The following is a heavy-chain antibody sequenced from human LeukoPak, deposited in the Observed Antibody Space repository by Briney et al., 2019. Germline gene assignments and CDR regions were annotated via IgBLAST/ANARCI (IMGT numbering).Heavy chain of an antibody. Sequence: GGSLRLSCAASGFTFSNYNFYWVRQAPGKGLEWVSYISSSGSTIYYADSVKGRFTISRDNAKNSLYLQMNSLRAEDTAVYYCARDLWKYPFDYWGQGTLVTVSS. V-gene: IGHV3-48*04. CDR3: ARDLWKYPFDY. D-gene: IGHD1-7*01. CDR2: ISSSGSTI. CDR1: GFTFSNYN. J-gene: IGHJ4*02.